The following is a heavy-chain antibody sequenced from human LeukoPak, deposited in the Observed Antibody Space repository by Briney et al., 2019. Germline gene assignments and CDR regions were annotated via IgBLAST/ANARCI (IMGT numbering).Heavy chain of an antibody. V-gene: IGHV3-74*01. CDR1: GFTFSSNW. CDR2: IISNENSA. Sequence: PGGSLRLSCAASGFTFSSNWMHWVRQAPGKGLVWVSRIISNENSATYADSVKGRFTISRDNSKNTLYLQMNSLRAEDTAVYSCARGLGYSYGYGIDYWGQGTLVIASS. CDR3: ARGLGYSYGYGIDY. D-gene: IGHD5-18*01. J-gene: IGHJ4*02.